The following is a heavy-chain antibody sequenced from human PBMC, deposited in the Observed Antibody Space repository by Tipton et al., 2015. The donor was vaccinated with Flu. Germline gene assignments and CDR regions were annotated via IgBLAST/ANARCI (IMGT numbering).Heavy chain of an antibody. V-gene: IGHV4-39*07. D-gene: IGHD1-1*01. CDR2: IYYSGTT. J-gene: IGHJ6*02. Sequence: TLSLTCTVSGGSVRSSFYYWGWVRQPPGKGLEWIGSIYYSGTTYYNPSLKSRATVSVDPPKNQFSLSLTSLTAADTAVYYCARDLWNDRRVYYYYGVDVWGRGTTVTVSS. CDR1: GGSVRSSFYY. CDR3: ARDLWNDRRVYYYYGVDV.